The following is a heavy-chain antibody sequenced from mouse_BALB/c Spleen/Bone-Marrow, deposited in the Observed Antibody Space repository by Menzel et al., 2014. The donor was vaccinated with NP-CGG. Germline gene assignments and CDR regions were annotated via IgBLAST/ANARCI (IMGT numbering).Heavy chain of an antibody. J-gene: IGHJ3*01. CDR1: GYTFXSYW. D-gene: IGHD2-1*01. CDR2: IDPSDSET. CDR3: ARDHFYPGNYEFVY. Sequence: VQLQQSGAELVKPGAPVKLSCKASGYTFXSYWMNWIKQRPGRGLEWIGRIDPSDSETHYNQKFKDKATLTVDKSSSTAYIQLSSLTSEDSAVYYCARDHFYPGNYEFVYWGQGTLVTVSA. V-gene: IGHV1-69*02.